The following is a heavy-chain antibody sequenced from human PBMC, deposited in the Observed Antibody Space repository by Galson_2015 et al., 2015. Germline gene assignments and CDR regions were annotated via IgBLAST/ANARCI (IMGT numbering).Heavy chain of an antibody. V-gene: IGHV3-15*01. CDR1: GFTFKDVW. J-gene: IGHJ4*02. CDR2: IKSKTDGGTT. Sequence: SLRLSCAASGFTFKDVWMSWVRQAPGRGLEWLARIKSKTDGGTTDYAAPVKGRFTISRDDSRNTLYLQMNSLKTEDTAVYYCTTDPRDWGQGTLVTVSS. CDR3: TTDPRD.